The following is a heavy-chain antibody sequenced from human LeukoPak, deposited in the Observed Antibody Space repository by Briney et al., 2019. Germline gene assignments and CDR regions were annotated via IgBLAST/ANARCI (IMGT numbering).Heavy chain of an antibody. CDR1: GFTFSSYA. CDR2: ISYDGSNK. CDR3: ARGARPYYFDY. V-gene: IGHV3-30-3*01. J-gene: IGHJ4*02. Sequence: GGSLRLSCAASGFTFSSYAMHWVRQAPGKGLEWVAVISYDGSNKYYADSVKGRFTISRDNSKNTLYLQMNSLRAEDTAVYYCARGARPYYFDYWGQGTLVTVSS. D-gene: IGHD6-6*01.